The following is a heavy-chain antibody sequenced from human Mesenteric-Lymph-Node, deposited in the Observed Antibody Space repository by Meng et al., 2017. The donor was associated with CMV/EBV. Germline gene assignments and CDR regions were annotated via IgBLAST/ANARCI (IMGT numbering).Heavy chain of an antibody. Sequence: LSLTCAVYGGSFSGYYWSWIRQPPGKGLEWIGEINHSGSTNYNPSLKSRVTISVDTSKNQFSLKLSSVTAADTAEYYCASLLNWFDPWGQGTLVTVSS. J-gene: IGHJ5*02. CDR3: ASLLNWFDP. CDR2: INHSGST. CDR1: GGSFSGYY. V-gene: IGHV4-34*01.